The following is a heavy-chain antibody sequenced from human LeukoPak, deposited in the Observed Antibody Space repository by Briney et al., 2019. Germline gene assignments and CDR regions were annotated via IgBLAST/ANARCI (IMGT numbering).Heavy chain of an antibody. CDR3: ARDLSLIAAAGGADY. J-gene: IGHJ4*02. CDR2: IIPILGIA. CDR1: GGTFSSYA. D-gene: IGHD6-13*01. V-gene: IGHV1-69*04. Sequence: SVKVSCNASGGTFSSYAISWVRQAPGQGLEWMGRIIPILGIANYAQKFQGRVTITADKSTSTAYMELSSLRSEDTAVYYCARDLSLIAAAGGADYWGQGTLVTVSS.